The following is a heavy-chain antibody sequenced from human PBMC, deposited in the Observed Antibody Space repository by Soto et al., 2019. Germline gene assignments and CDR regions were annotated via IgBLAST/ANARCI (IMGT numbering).Heavy chain of an antibody. CDR3: AREGAHSTGWYDYFDQ. D-gene: IGHD6-13*01. Sequence: QVQLVQSGGEVKKPGASVKVSCKATGYTFITYSITWVRQAPGQGLEWMGWISTYNGNTKYAQNLHGRVTLTTDTSTSTAYLEMRSLRSDDTAIYYCAREGAHSTGWYDYFDQWGQGTLVTVSS. CDR2: ISTYNGNT. J-gene: IGHJ4*02. V-gene: IGHV1-18*04. CDR1: GYTFITYS.